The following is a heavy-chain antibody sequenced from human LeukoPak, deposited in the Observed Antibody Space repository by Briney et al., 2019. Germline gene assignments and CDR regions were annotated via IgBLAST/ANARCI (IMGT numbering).Heavy chain of an antibody. V-gene: IGHV4-59*08. CDR2: ISYSGST. D-gene: IGHD4-11*01. J-gene: IGHJ4*02. Sequence: KASETLSLTCAVYGGSFSGYYWSWIRQPPGKGLEWIGYISYSGSTNYNPSLKSRVTISVDTSKNQFSLELSSVTAADTAVYYCARHRSNDFEYWGQGTLVTVSS. CDR1: GGSFSGYY. CDR3: ARHRSNDFEY.